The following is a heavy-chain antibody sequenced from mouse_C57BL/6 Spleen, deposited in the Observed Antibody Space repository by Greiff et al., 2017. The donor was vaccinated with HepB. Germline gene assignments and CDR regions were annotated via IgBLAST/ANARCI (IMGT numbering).Heavy chain of an antibody. Sequence: QVQLQQSGAELVKPGASVKISCKASGYAFSSYWMNWVKQRPGKGLEWIGQIYPGDGDTNYNGKFKGKATLTADKSSSTAYMQLSSLTSEDSAVYFCAREANYYGSSYWGQGTTLTVSS. CDR3: AREANYYGSSY. J-gene: IGHJ2*01. CDR2: IYPGDGDT. CDR1: GYAFSSYW. V-gene: IGHV1-80*01. D-gene: IGHD1-1*01.